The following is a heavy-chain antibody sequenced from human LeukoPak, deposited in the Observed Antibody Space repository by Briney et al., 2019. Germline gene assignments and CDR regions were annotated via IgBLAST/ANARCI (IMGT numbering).Heavy chain of an antibody. Sequence: GGSLRLSCAASGFTFSSYWMDWVRQAPGKGLEWVANIKQDGSEKNYVDSVKGRFIISRDNAKNSLYPQMNTLRADDTAVYYCARDGFGTGSNWGQGTLVTVSS. D-gene: IGHD3-16*01. V-gene: IGHV3-7*03. CDR1: GFTFSSYW. CDR2: IKQDGSEK. CDR3: ARDGFGTGSN. J-gene: IGHJ4*02.